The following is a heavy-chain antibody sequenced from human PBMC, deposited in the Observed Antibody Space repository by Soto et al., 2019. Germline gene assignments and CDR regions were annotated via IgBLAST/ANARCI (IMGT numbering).Heavy chain of an antibody. J-gene: IGHJ6*02. D-gene: IGHD4-17*01. CDR3: ARAFYGAYAAYYYGMDV. V-gene: IGHV4-38-2*01. CDR2: IYHSGGS. CDR1: GYSISSGYY. Sequence: SETLSLTCAVSGYSISSGYYWCFIRQPPGKGLECIGNIYHSGGSYYNPSLNSRVTISVDTSKNQFSLKLSSVTAADTAVYYCARAFYGAYAAYYYGMDVWGQGTTVTVSS.